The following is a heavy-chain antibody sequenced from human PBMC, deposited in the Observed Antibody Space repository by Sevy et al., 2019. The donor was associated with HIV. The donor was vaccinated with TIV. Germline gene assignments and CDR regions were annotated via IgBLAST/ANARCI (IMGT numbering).Heavy chain of an antibody. V-gene: IGHV3-30*02. J-gene: IGHJ4*02. CDR3: VKEGGGEGGDH. CDR2: IQYDGSNK. D-gene: IGHD2-21*01. Sequence: GGSLRLSCAASGFSYSSYGMHWVRQAPGKGLEWVAYIQYDGSNKDYADSVKGRFTISRDNSKNTLDLQMYSLRVEDTAVYYCVKEGGGEGGDHWGQGTLVTVSS. CDR1: GFSYSSYG.